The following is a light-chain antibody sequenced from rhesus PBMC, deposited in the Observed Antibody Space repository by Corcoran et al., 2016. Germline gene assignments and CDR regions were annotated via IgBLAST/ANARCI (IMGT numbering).Light chain of an antibody. CDR3: QQHDNSPSA. V-gene: IGKV1-69*01. Sequence: DIQMTQSPSSLSASVGDRVTITCRASQGIGNWLAWYQQKPGKAPKLLIYRASSLVTGVPSRVSRGGSGTDFSLTIRSRQPEDIGTDDCQQHDNSPSAFGGGTKVEIK. J-gene: IGKJ4*01. CDR1: QGIGNW. CDR2: RAS.